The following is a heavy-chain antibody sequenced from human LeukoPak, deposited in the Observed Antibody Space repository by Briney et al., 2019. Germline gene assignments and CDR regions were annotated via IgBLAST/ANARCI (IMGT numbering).Heavy chain of an antibody. CDR2: ISSSSSYI. D-gene: IGHD3-16*01. CDR3: AKYDPGESGFDY. Sequence: GGSLRLSCAASVFTFSSYSMNWVRQAPGKGLEWVSSISSSSSYIYYADSVKGRFTISRGNAKNSLYLQMNSLRAEDTAVYYCAKYDPGESGFDYWGQGTLVTVSS. CDR1: VFTFSSYS. J-gene: IGHJ4*02. V-gene: IGHV3-21*01.